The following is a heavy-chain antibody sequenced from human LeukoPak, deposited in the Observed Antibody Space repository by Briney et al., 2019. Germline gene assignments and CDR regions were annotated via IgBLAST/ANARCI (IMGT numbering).Heavy chain of an antibody. Sequence: PSETLSLTCTVSGVSNSSYYWSWIRQSPGKGLEWIGYIYYSGSTNYNPSLKSRVTISVDTSKNQFSLRLSSVTAADTAVYYCARDTAGTGHWGQGTLVTVSS. D-gene: IGHD6-13*01. J-gene: IGHJ4*02. CDR2: IYYSGST. V-gene: IGHV4-59*01. CDR3: ARDTAGTGH. CDR1: GVSNSSYY.